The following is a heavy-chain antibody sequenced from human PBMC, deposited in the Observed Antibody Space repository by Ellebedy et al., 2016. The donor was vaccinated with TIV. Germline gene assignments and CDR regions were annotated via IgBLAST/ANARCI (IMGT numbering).Heavy chain of an antibody. CDR1: GGSISSYY. CDR3: ARDRRFREVIAARRGDYYYYGMDV. V-gene: IGHV4-59*01. CDR2: IDYSGDT. D-gene: IGHD6-6*01. J-gene: IGHJ6*02. Sequence: MPSETLSLTCTVSGGSISSYYWSWIRQPPGKGLEWIGYIDYSGDTNYNPSLKSRVPISVETSKNQFALKLNSVTTADTAGYDCARDRRFREVIAARRGDYYYYGMDVWGQGTTVTVSS.